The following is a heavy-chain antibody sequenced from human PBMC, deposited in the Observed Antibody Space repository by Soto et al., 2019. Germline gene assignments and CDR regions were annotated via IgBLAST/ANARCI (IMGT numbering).Heavy chain of an antibody. CDR3: AKDRNYPRDQFHY. CDR2: ISANGQGI. D-gene: IGHD1-7*01. V-gene: IGHV3-23*01. Sequence: LXLSCAGSGFTFSTYALSWVRQAPGKGLEWVSAISANGQGIYYADAVRGRFTISRDNSKNTIFLHMDSLRAEDTAVYYCAKDRNYPRDQFHYWGQGTLVTVS. CDR1: GFTFSTYA. J-gene: IGHJ4*02.